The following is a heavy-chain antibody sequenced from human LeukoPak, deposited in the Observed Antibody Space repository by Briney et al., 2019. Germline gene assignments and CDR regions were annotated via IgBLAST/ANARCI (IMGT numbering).Heavy chain of an antibody. CDR3: ARTYYDFWSGYFFDY. J-gene: IGHJ4*02. D-gene: IGHD3-3*01. Sequence: GGSLRLSCAASGFTFSSYWMHWVRQAPGKGLVWVSRINSDGSSTSYADSVKGRFTISRDNAKNTLYLQMNSLRAEDTAVYYCARTYYDFWSGYFFDYWGQGTLVTVSS. CDR2: INSDGSST. CDR1: GFTFSSYW. V-gene: IGHV3-74*01.